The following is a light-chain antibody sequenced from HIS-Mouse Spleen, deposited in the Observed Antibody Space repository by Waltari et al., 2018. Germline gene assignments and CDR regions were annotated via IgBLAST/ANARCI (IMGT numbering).Light chain of an antibody. CDR2: EVS. V-gene: IGLV2-8*01. CDR3: SSYAGSNNSLYV. CDR1: SSDVGGSNY. J-gene: IGLJ1*01. Sequence: QSALTQPPSASGSPGQSVTISRTGTSSDVGGSNYVTWYQQHPGKAPKLMIYEVSKRPSGVPDRFSGSKSGNTASLTVSGLQAEDEADYYCSSYAGSNNSLYVFGTGTKVTVL.